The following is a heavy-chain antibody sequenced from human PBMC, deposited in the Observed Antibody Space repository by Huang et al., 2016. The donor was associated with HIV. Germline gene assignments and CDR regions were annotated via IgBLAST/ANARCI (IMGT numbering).Heavy chain of an antibody. J-gene: IGHJ2*01. CDR3: ARNHDFWRGRMFAISYFDV. V-gene: IGHV4-39*01. D-gene: IGHD3-3*01. CDR1: GGSINTGRYY. CDR2: LYYTGKM. Sequence: QMRFQESGPGLVKPSGTLSLTCNVSGGSINTGRYYWGWIRQPPGKGLEWVVSLYYTGKMTYAPSRKGRLTMSADTSKNQFSLNLSSVTAADTAIYYCARNHDFWRGRMFAISYFDVWGRGTLVTVAS.